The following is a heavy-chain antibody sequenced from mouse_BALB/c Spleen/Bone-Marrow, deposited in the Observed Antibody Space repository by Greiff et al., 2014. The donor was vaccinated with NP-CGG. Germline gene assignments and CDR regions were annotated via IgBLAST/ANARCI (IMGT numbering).Heavy chain of an antibody. J-gene: IGHJ4*01. Sequence: EVMLVESGGGLVQPGGSMKLSCVVSGFTFSNYWMNWVRQSAEKGLEWVAEIRLKSNNYATHYAESVKGRFTISRDDSKSSVYLQMNNLRAEDTGIYYCTRAYYGTMDYWGQGTPVTVSS. CDR3: TRAYYGTMDY. CDR2: IRLKSNNYAT. V-gene: IGHV6-6*02. D-gene: IGHD2-10*01. CDR1: GFTFSNYW.